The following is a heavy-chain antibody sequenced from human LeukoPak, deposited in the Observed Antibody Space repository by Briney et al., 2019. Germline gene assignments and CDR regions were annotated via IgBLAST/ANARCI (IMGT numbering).Heavy chain of an antibody. J-gene: IGHJ4*02. D-gene: IGHD3-22*01. CDR3: ARGPDSSGYYPFDY. Sequence: GASVKVSCKASGYTFTGYYMHWVRQAPGQGLEWMGWINPNSGGTNYAQKFQGRVTMTRDTSISTAYMELSRLRSDDTAVYYYARGPDSSGYYPFDYWGQGTLVTVSS. CDR2: INPNSGGT. CDR1: GYTFTGYY. V-gene: IGHV1-2*02.